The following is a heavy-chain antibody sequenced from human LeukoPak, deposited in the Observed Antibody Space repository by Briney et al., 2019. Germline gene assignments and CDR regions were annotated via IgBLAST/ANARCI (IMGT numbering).Heavy chain of an antibody. D-gene: IGHD1-26*01. CDR3: ARDQWELYYYYGMDV. CDR1: GCTFTGYY. Sequence: ASVKVSCKASGCTFTGYYMHWVRQAPGQGLEWMGRINPNSGGTNYAQKFQGRVTMTRDTSISTAYMELSRLRSDDTAVYYCARDQWELYYYYGMDVWGQGTTVTVSS. CDR2: INPNSGGT. J-gene: IGHJ6*02. V-gene: IGHV1-2*06.